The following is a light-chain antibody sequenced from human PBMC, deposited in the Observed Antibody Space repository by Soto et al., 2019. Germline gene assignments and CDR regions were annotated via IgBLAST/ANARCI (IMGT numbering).Light chain of an antibody. J-gene: IGKJ1*01. CDR1: QSIRSNY. CDR2: GAS. V-gene: IGKV3-20*01. CDR3: QQYGSSPWT. Sequence: ETVLTQSPGTLPLSPGERATLSCRASQSIRSNYLAWYRQTPGQAPRLLIYGASNRATGIPDRFSGSGSGTDFTLIISRLEPEDFALYYCQQYGSSPWTFGQGTKVEIK.